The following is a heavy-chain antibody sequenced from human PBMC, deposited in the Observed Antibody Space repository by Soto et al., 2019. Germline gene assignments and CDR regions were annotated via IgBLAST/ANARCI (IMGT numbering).Heavy chain of an antibody. D-gene: IGHD3-16*02. V-gene: IGHV2-5*02. CDR3: AHSSPMITFGGVIVIGGYYFDY. CDR2: IYWDDDK. J-gene: IGHJ4*02. Sequence: SGPTLVNPTQTLTLTCTFSGFSLSTSGVGVGWIRQPPGKALEWLALIYWDDDKRYSPSLKSRLTITKDTSKNQVVLTMTNMDPVDTATYYCAHSSPMITFGGVIVIGGYYFDYWGQGTLVTVSS. CDR1: GFSLSTSGVG.